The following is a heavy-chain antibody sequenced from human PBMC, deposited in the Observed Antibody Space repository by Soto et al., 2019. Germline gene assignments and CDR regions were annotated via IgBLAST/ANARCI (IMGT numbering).Heavy chain of an antibody. CDR2: IIPIFGTA. J-gene: IGHJ6*02. CDR3: ASRRISHDYGGSSAFYYYVMDV. Sequence: QVPLVQSGAEVKKPGSSVKVSCKASGGTFSSYAISWVRQAPGQGLEWMGGIIPIFGTANYAQKFQGRVTITADESTSTAYMELSSLRSEDTAVYYCASRRISHDYGGSSAFYYYVMDVWGQGTTVTVSS. CDR1: GGTFSSYA. V-gene: IGHV1-69*01. D-gene: IGHD4-17*01.